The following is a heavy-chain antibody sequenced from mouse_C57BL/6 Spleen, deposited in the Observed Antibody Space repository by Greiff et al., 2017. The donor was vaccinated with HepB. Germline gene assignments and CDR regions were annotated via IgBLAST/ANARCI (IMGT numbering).Heavy chain of an antibody. CDR3: ARSNYGSSYAFAY. J-gene: IGHJ3*01. Sequence: VQLKQPGAELVKPGASVKLSCKASGYTFTSYWMHWVKQRPGQGLEWIGMIHPNSGSTNYNEKFKSKATLTVDKSSSTAYMQLSSLTSEDSAVYYCARSNYGSSYAFAYWGQGTLVTVSA. CDR2: IHPNSGST. D-gene: IGHD1-1*01. CDR1: GYTFTSYW. V-gene: IGHV1-64*01.